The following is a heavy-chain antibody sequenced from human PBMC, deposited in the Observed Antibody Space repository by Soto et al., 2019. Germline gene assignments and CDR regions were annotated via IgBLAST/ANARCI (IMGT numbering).Heavy chain of an antibody. J-gene: IGHJ3*02. CDR2: INYSGST. CDR3: ARGLTKMAVVVVAATRHAFDI. CDR1: GGSISSSSYY. D-gene: IGHD2-15*01. Sequence: PSETLSLTCTVSGGSISSSSYYWGWIRQPPGKGLEWIGSINYSGSTYYNPSLKSRVTISVDTSKNQFSLKLSSVTAADTAVYYCARGLTKMAVVVVAATRHAFDIWGQGTMVTVSS. V-gene: IGHV4-39*07.